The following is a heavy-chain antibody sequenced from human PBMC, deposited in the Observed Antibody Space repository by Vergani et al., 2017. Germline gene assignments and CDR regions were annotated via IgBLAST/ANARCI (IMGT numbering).Heavy chain of an antibody. D-gene: IGHD3-3*01. CDR2: IDDKGKS. Sequence: QVQLHQWGAGLLKTSETLSLTCAVSGAAFNSYQWTWIRQSPGRGLEWIGEIDDKGKSICNPTLKSRVTISVDNSKRHFSLHVTSVTAAESAMYYCVRRDFWVGPRTFDFWGAGTPVTVSS. CDR1: GAAFNSYQ. J-gene: IGHJ3*01. V-gene: IGHV4-34*01. CDR3: VRRDFWVGPRTFDF.